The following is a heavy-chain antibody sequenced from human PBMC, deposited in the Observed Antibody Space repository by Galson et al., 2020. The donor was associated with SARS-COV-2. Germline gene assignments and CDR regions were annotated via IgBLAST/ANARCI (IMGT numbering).Heavy chain of an antibody. Sequence: SETLSLTCTVSGGSISSGGYYWSWIRQHPGKGLEWIGYIYYSGSTYYNPSLKSRVTISVDTSKNQFSLKLSSVTAADTAVYYCARGGSGYDWGLVYYYYGMDVWGQGTTVTVSS. J-gene: IGHJ6*02. CDR2: IYYSGST. V-gene: IGHV4-31*03. CDR3: ARGGSGYDWGLVYYYYGMDV. CDR1: GGSISSGGYY. D-gene: IGHD5-12*01.